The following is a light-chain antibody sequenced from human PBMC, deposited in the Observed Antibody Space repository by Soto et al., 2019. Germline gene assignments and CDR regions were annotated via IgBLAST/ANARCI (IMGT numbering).Light chain of an antibody. CDR1: SSDVGGYNY. V-gene: IGLV2-14*03. J-gene: IGLJ1*01. CDR2: DVS. Sequence: QSALTQPASVSGSPGQSITISCTGTSSDVGGYNYVSWYQQHPGEAPKLMIYDVSNRPSGVSNRFSGSKSGNTASLTISGLQAEDEADYYCSSYTSRSTLGVFGTGTKVTVL. CDR3: SSYTSRSTLGV.